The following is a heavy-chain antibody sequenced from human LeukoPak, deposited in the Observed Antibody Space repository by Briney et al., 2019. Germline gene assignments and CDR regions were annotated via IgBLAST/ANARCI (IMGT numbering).Heavy chain of an antibody. CDR2: INPNSGDT. J-gene: IGHJ5*02. Sequence: ASVKVSCKASGYTFTVYYMYWVRQAPGQGLEWMGRINPNSGDTDYAQNFQGRVTMARDTSISTAYMELTNLRSDDTAVYYCARGYCSGGTCYLVENWFDPWGQGTLVTVSS. D-gene: IGHD2-15*01. V-gene: IGHV1-2*06. CDR1: GYTFTVYY. CDR3: ARGYCSGGTCYLVENWFDP.